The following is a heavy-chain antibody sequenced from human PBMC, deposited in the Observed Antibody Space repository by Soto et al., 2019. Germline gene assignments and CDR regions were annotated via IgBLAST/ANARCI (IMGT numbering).Heavy chain of an antibody. CDR3: AKDAPYYYDSSGYSDY. CDR2: ISGSGGSA. CDR1: GFTFSSYA. V-gene: IGHV3-23*01. D-gene: IGHD3-22*01. Sequence: GGSLRLSCAASGFTFSSYAMSWVRQAPGKGLEWVSAISGSGGSAYYADSVKGRFTISRDNSKNTLYLQMNSLRAEDTAVYYCAKDAPYYYDSSGYSDYWGQGTLVTVSS. J-gene: IGHJ4*02.